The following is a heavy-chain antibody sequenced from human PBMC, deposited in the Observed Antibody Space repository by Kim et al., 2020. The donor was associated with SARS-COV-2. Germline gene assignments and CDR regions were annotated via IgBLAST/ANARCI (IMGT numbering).Heavy chain of an antibody. CDR2: MKPSGSA. CDR1: GYTFTDHH. J-gene: IGHJ4*02. Sequence: ASVKVSCKASGYTFTDHHMHWVRQAPGQGLEWMGLMKPSGSAIYLQKFQGRVSITRDTSTSTVFMDLSSLRSDDTAVYYCARETNSPDYWGQGTLVTVSS. V-gene: IGHV1-46*01. CDR3: ARETNSPDY. D-gene: IGHD5-18*01.